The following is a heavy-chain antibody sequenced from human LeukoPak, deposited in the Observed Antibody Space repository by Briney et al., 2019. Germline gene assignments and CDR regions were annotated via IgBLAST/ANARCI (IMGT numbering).Heavy chain of an antibody. J-gene: IGHJ4*02. CDR1: GFTFSSYA. Sequence: GGSLRLSCAASGFTFSSYAMSWVRQAPGKGLEWVSAISGSGGSTYYADSVKGRFTISRDKSKNTLYLQMNSLRAEDTAVYYCAKVTSYYYDSSGYWNYWGQGTLVTVSS. CDR3: AKVTSYYYDSSGYWNY. V-gene: IGHV3-23*01. CDR2: ISGSGGST. D-gene: IGHD3-22*01.